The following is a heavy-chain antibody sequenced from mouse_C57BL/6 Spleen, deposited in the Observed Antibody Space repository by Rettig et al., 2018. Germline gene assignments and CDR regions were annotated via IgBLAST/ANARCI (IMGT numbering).Heavy chain of an antibody. V-gene: IGHV1-55*01. Sequence: KPGASVKMSCKASGYTFTSYWITWVKQRPGQGLEWIGDIYPGSGSTNYNEKFKSKATLTVDTSSSTAYMQLSSLTSEDSAVYYCARSGYDYDDYWGQGTTLTVSS. CDR2: IYPGSGST. D-gene: IGHD2-4*01. CDR3: ARSGYDYDDY. J-gene: IGHJ2*01. CDR1: GYTFTSYW.